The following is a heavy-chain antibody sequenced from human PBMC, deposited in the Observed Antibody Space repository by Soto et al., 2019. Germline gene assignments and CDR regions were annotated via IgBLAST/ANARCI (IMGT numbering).Heavy chain of an antibody. CDR3: AKAGRYFDWPLIDY. CDR2: ISYDGSNK. CDR1: GFTFSSYA. J-gene: IGHJ4*02. Sequence: GGSLRLSCAASGFTFSSYAMSWVRQAPGKGLEWVAVISYDGSNKYYADSVKGRFTISRDNSKNTLYLQMNSLRAEDTAVYYCAKAGRYFDWPLIDYWGQGTLVTVSS. D-gene: IGHD3-9*01. V-gene: IGHV3-30*18.